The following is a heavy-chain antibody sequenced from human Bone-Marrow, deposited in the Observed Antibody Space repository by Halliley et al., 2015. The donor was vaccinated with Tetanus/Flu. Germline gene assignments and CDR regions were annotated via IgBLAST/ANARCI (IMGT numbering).Heavy chain of an antibody. CDR2: ISYNGGNK. J-gene: IGHJ6*02. CDR3: AGGAGQWPNYGMDV. V-gene: IGHV3-30*03. Sequence: ISYNGGNKYYAKSVQGRFTISRDNTKNMVYLQMNNLRPEDTAMYFCAGGAGQWPNYGMDVWGQGTTVTVS. D-gene: IGHD6-19*01.